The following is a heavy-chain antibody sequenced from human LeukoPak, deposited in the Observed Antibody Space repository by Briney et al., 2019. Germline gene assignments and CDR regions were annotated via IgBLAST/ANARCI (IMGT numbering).Heavy chain of an antibody. D-gene: IGHD2-8*01. CDR3: ARSDCTNGVCHGAEYFQH. CDR2: IYYSGST. V-gene: IGHV4-59*01. Sequence: SETLSLTCTVSGGSISSYYWSWIRQPPGKGLEWIGYIYYSGSTNYNPSLKSRVTISVDTSKNQFSLKLSSVTAADTAVYYCARSDCTNGVCHGAEYFQHWGQGTLVTVSS. CDR1: GGSISSYY. J-gene: IGHJ1*01.